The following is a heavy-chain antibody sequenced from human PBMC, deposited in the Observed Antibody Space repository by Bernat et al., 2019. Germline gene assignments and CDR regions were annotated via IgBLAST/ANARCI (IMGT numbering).Heavy chain of an antibody. V-gene: IGHV5-51*01. Sequence: EVQLVQSGAEVKKPGESLKISCKGSGYSFTSYWIGWVRQMPGKGLEWMGIIYPGDSDTRYSPSFQGHVTISADKSISTAYLQWNSLKASDTTMYYCARSEAGLISHFDYWGQGTLVTVSS. D-gene: IGHD2/OR15-2a*01. CDR2: IYPGDSDT. CDR1: GYSFTSYW. CDR3: ARSEAGLISHFDY. J-gene: IGHJ4*02.